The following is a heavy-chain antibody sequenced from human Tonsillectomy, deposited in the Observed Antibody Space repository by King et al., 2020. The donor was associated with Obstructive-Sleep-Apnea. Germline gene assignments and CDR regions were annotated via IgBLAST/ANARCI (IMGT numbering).Heavy chain of an antibody. CDR3: ARHNPTSYYYGLDV. CDR2: IYYSGST. Sequence: QLQESGPGLVKPSETLSLTCTVSGGSISTNYWSWIRQPPGKGLEWIVYIYYSGSTNYNPSLKSRVTISVDTSKNQFSLKLSSLTAADTAVYYCARHNPTSYYYGLDVWGQGTTVTVSS. CDR1: GGSISTNY. D-gene: IGHD1-14*01. J-gene: IGHJ6*02. V-gene: IGHV4-59*08.